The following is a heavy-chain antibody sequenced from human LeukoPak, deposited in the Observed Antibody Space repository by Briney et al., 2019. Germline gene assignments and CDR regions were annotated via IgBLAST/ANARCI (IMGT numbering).Heavy chain of an antibody. Sequence: GESLKISCKGSGYSFTTYWIAWVRQMPGKGLEWMGMIYPGDSDTRYSPSFQGQVSISADKSISTAYLQWGSLKASDTAMYYCAKSPHLDVWGQGTTVTVSS. CDR2: IYPGDSDT. V-gene: IGHV5-51*01. CDR1: GYSFTTYW. J-gene: IGHJ6*02. CDR3: AKSPHLDV.